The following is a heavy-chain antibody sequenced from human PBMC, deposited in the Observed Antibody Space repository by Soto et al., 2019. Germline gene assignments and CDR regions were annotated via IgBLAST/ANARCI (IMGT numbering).Heavy chain of an antibody. J-gene: IGHJ4*02. D-gene: IGHD3-16*01. CDR3: ARWGTTGGLDV. V-gene: IGHV3-30*03. CDR1: GFTFRSYV. CDR2: TSYDGSNN. Sequence: QVQLVESGGGVVQPGTSLRLSCVGSGFTFRSYVIHWVRQAPGKGLEWVALTSYDGSNNFYGDSVKGRFTISRHNSRNTVELQMGSLRLEDTALYYCARWGTTGGLDVWGQGTLVSVSS.